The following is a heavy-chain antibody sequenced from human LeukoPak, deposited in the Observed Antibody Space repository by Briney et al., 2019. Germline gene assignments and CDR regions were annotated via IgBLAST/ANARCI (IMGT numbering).Heavy chain of an antibody. CDR1: GYTFTSYD. Sequence: GASVKVSCKASGYTFTSYDINWVRQATGQGLEWMGWMNPNSGNTAYAQKFRGRVTMTRNTSISTAYMELSSLRSEDTAVYYCARAYSSGCHHWGQGTLVTVSS. J-gene: IGHJ5*02. D-gene: IGHD6-19*01. CDR3: ARAYSSGCHH. V-gene: IGHV1-8*01. CDR2: MNPNSGNT.